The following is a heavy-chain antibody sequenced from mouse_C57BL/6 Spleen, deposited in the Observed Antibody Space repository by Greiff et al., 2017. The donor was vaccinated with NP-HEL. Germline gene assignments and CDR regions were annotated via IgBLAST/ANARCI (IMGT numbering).Heavy chain of an antibody. V-gene: IGHV14-1*01. D-gene: IGHD3-2*02. J-gene: IGHJ3*01. Sequence: RKQSGGEWGRQGVSVRLSCTAPGLPPPSPPLPFFPPLPSPFLSFLFRIDPEYFDTEYAPKFQGKATMTADTSSNTAYLQLSSLTSEDTAVYYCTRQLRPSWFAYWGQGTLVTVSA. CDR2: IDPEYFDT. CDR1: GLPPPSPP. CDR3: TRQLRPSWFAY.